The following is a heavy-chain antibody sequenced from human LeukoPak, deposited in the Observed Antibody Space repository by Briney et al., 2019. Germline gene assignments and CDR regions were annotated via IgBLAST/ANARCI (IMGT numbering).Heavy chain of an antibody. CDR3: SRGRVCISGSWVVEYYAMYI. CDR1: GYTFTSYG. Sequence: ASVKVSCKASGYTFTSYGISWVRQAPAQGIEWVGWISAYNGKTNYAQKLQGKVTMTTSTYKSTAYMELRSLRSNAKAVYYYSRGRVCISGSWVVEYYAMYICGEGAT. J-gene: IGHJ6*01. D-gene: IGHD1-26*01. V-gene: IGHV1-18*04. CDR2: ISAYNGKT.